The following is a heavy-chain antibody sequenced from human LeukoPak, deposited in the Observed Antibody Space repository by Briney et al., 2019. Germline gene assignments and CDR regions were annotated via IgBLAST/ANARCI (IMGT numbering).Heavy chain of an antibody. CDR1: GASISSCY. V-gene: IGHV4-59*01. Sequence: PSETLSLTCTVSGASISSCYWTWIRQTPGKGLEWIGYIHYTGSANYNPSLKSRVTISVDTSKGQFSLDLTSVTAADTAVYYCAGGPAVTTNDYWGQGTLVTVFS. CDR3: AGGPAVTTNDY. CDR2: IHYTGSA. J-gene: IGHJ4*02. D-gene: IGHD4-17*01.